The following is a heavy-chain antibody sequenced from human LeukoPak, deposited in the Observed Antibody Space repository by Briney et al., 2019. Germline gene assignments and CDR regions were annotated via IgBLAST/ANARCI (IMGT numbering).Heavy chain of an antibody. CDR3: ARYKRGVAGTFDY. D-gene: IGHD6-19*01. V-gene: IGHV4-61*08. J-gene: IGHJ4*02. CDR1: GGSISSGGYS. CDR2: IYYSGST. Sequence: SETLSLTCAVSGGSISSGGYSWSWIRQPPGKGLEWIGYIYYSGSTNYNPSLKSRVTISVDTSKNQFSLKLSSVTAADTAVYYCARYKRGVAGTFDYWGQGTLVTVSS.